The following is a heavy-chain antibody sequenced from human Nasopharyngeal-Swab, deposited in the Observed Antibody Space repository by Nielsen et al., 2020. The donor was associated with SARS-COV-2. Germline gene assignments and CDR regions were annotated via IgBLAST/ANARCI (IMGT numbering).Heavy chain of an antibody. J-gene: IGHJ3*02. CDR1: GFTFSSYA. Sequence: RGSLRLSCAASGFTFSSYAMSWVRQAPGKGLEWVSAISGSGGSTYYADSVKGRFTISRDNSKNTLYLQMNSLRAEDTAVYYCAKDRAVTTNSWAFDIWGQGTMVTVSS. V-gene: IGHV3-23*01. CDR3: AKDRAVTTNSWAFDI. D-gene: IGHD4-17*01. CDR2: ISGSGGST.